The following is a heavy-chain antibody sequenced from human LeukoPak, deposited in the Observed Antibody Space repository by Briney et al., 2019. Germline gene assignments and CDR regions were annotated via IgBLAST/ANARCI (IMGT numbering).Heavy chain of an antibody. Sequence: GGSLRLSCAASGFTFDDYAMHWVRQAPGKGLEWVSGISWNSGSIGYADSVKGRFTISRDNAKNSLYLQMNSLRAEDTAFYYCAKAATRYSGYAFLDYWGRGTLVTVSS. D-gene: IGHD5-12*01. CDR2: ISWNSGSI. CDR3: AKAATRYSGYAFLDY. V-gene: IGHV3-9*01. CDR1: GFTFDDYA. J-gene: IGHJ4*02.